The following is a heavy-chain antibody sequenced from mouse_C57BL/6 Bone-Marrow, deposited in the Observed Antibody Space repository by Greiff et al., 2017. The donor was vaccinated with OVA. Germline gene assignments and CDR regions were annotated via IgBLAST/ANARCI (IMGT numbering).Heavy chain of an antibody. CDR2: IYPGDGDT. Sequence: VESGASVKISCKASGYAFSSYWMNWVKQRPGKGLEWLGQIYPGDGDTNYNGKFKGKATLTADKSSSTAYMQLSSLTSEDSAVYFCATIYYYGSSWYFDVWGTGTTVTVSS. CDR1: GYAFSSYW. CDR3: ATIYYYGSSWYFDV. D-gene: IGHD1-1*01. V-gene: IGHV1-80*01. J-gene: IGHJ1*03.